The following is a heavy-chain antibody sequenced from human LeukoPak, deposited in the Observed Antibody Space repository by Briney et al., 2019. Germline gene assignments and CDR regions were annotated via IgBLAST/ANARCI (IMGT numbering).Heavy chain of an antibody. CDR1: GYTFTSYG. Sequence: GASVKVSCKASGYTFTSYGISWVRQAPGQGLEWMGWISAYNGNTNYAQKLQGRVTMTTDTSTSTAYMELRSLRSDDMAVYYCARVADYDFWSGYFTYYYGMDVWGQGTTVTVSS. D-gene: IGHD3-3*01. CDR2: ISAYNGNT. J-gene: IGHJ6*02. CDR3: ARVADYDFWSGYFTYYYGMDV. V-gene: IGHV1-18*03.